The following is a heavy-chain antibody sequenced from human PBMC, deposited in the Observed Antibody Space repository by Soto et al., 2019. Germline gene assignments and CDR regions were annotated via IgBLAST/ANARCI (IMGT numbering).Heavy chain of an antibody. CDR2: TYYRSKWYN. Sequence: PSQTLSLTCAISGDSVSSNSAAWNWIRQSPSRGLEWLGRTYYRSKWYNDYAVSVKSRITINPDTSKNQFSLQLNSVTPEDTAVYYCARENIVVVVAATPVGQDYYYGMDVWGQGTTVTVSS. CDR1: GDSVSSNSAA. V-gene: IGHV6-1*01. D-gene: IGHD2-15*01. J-gene: IGHJ6*02. CDR3: ARENIVVVVAATPVGQDYYYGMDV.